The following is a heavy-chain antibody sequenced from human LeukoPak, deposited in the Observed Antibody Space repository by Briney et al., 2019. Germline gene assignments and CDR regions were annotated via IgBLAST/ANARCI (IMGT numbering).Heavy chain of an antibody. J-gene: IGHJ3*02. D-gene: IGHD3-22*01. CDR1: GYSFTSYW. CDR2: IYPGDSDT. V-gene: IGHV5-51*01. CDR3: ARDRPSALGYYDSSGYYEDAFDI. Sequence: GESLKISCKGSGYSFTSYWIGWVRQMPGKGLEWMGIIYPGDSDTRYSPSFQGQVTISADKSISTAYLQWSSLKASDTAMYYCARDRPSALGYYDSSGYYEDAFDIWGQGTMVTVSS.